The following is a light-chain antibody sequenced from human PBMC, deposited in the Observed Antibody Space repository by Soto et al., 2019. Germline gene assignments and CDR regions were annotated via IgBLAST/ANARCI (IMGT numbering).Light chain of an antibody. J-gene: IGKJ1*01. CDR2: VAS. Sequence: DIQMTQSPSSLSASVGDRVTITCRPSQSIDNYLNWYQQRPGKAPKLLINVASSLQSGVPSRFSGSASGTDFTLTISSLQPEDSATYYCQQSYIMPWTFGQGTKVEIK. V-gene: IGKV1-39*01. CDR3: QQSYIMPWT. CDR1: QSIDNY.